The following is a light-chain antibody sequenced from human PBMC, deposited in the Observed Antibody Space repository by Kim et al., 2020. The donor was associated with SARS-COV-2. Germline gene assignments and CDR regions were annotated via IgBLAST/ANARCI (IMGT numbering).Light chain of an antibody. J-gene: IGLJ2*01. CDR2: YDS. CDR3: QVWDSNSDHLVV. CDR1: SIGSKS. Sequence: SYELTQPPSVSVAPGTTARVSCGGNSIGSKSVHWYQQKSGQAPVLVIYYDSDRPSGIPERFSGSNSGNTATLTISRVEAGDEADYYCQVWDSNSDHLVVF. V-gene: IGLV3-21*04.